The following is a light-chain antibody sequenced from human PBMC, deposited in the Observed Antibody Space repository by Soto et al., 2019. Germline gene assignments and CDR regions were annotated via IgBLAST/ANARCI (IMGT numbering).Light chain of an antibody. CDR1: SSDVGGYHY. J-gene: IGLJ1*01. CDR2: DVS. V-gene: IGLV2-14*01. Sequence: QSLLTQPASVSGSPGQSITISCTGTSSDVGGYHYVSWYQQYPGKAPKVMIYDVSNRPSGVSNRFSGSKSGTTASLTISGLQAEDEADYYCSSYTSSSTYVFGTGTKVTVL. CDR3: SSYTSSSTYV.